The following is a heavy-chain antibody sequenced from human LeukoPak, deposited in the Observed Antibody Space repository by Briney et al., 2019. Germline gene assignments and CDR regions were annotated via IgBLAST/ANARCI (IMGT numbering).Heavy chain of an antibody. J-gene: IGHJ4*02. CDR3: AKGRGVVTTPFDY. CDR1: GFTFSNYA. CDR2: IGGSGTNT. V-gene: IGHV3-23*01. Sequence: GGSLRLSCAASGFTFSNYAMSRVRQAPGKGLEWVSVIGGSGTNTYYADSVKGRFTISRDSSKNTLYLQMYSLRAEDTAVYYCAKGRGVVTTPFDYWGQGTLVTVSS. D-gene: IGHD3-16*01.